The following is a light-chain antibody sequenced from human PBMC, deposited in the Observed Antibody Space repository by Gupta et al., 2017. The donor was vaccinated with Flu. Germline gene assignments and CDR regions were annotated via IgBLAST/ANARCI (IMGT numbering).Light chain of an antibody. CDR2: EVS. V-gene: IGLV2-8*01. CDR3: SSYAGNTYV. CDR1: SSDVGGYDY. Sequence: QSALTQPPSASGSPGQSVTISCTGTSSDVGGYDYVSWYQQHPGKAPKVMIYEVSKRPSGVPDRFSGSKSGNSVSLTVSGPQAEDEADYYCSSYAGNTYVFGTGTKVTVL. J-gene: IGLJ1*01.